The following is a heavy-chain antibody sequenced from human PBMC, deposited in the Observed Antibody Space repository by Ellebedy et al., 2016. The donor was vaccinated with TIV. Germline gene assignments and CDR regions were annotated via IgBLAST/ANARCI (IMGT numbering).Heavy chain of an antibody. CDR2: INTSTGST. CDR3: ARSRSSGWLHTPDY. V-gene: IGHV1-46*04. D-gene: IGHD6-19*01. J-gene: IGHJ4*02. Sequence: AASVKVSCKASGYTFTSYFIHWVRQAPGQGPEWMGIINTSTGSTTYAQKLQGRVTMTRDTSTSTVYMELSSLRSEDTAVYFCARSRSSGWLHTPDYWGQGTLVTVSS. CDR1: GYTFTSYF.